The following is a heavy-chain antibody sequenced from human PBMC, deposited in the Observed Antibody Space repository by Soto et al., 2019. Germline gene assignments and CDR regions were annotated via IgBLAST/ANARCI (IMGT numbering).Heavy chain of an antibody. J-gene: IGHJ4*02. CDR3: ARDRNWDTAMALFDY. CDR2: ISSSSSYT. D-gene: IGHD5-18*01. V-gene: IGHV3-11*06. Sequence: GGSLRLSCAASGFTFSDYYMSWIRHAPWKGLESVSYISSSSSYTNYADSVKGPFTISRDNAKKSLYLQMNSLRAEDTAVYYCARDRNWDTAMALFDYWGQGTLVTVSS. CDR1: GFTFSDYY.